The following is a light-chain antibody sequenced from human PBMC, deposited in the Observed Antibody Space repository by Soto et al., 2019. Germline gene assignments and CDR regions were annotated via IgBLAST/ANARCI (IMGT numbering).Light chain of an antibody. CDR2: AAS. CDR3: QHYNNWPRT. CDR1: QSVRTN. Sequence: EIVMTQSPATLSVSPGERATLSCRASQSVRTNLAWFQQQPGQAPRLLIYAASTRANGIPARFSGSGSGTEFTLTISSLQSEDFAIYYCQHYNNWPRTFGHGTTVEIK. J-gene: IGKJ1*01. V-gene: IGKV3-15*01.